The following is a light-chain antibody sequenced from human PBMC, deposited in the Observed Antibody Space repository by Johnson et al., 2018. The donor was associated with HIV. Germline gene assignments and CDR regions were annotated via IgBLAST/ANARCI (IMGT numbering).Light chain of an antibody. CDR3: GTWASSLRGV. Sequence: QSILTQPPSVSAAPGQKVTVSCSGSSSNIENNFVSWYQQLPGPAPTLLIYSDHTLPSVIPARFSGSTSFPSSPLSLPVLPTGDEADYYCGTWASSLRGVFGTGTKVTVL. CDR2: SDH. J-gene: IGLJ1*01. V-gene: IGLV1-51*02. CDR1: SSNIENNF.